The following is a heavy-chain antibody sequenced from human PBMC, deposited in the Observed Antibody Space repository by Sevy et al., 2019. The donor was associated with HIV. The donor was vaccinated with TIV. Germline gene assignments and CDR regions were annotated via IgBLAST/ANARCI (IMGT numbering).Heavy chain of an antibody. CDR1: SGSISSSTYY. V-gene: IGHV4-39*01. CDR3: ASHNYSDRSGYYYPVWFDY. Sequence: SETLSLTCTVSSGSISSSTYYWAWIRQPPGKGLEWIGSMFYSGSPYYNPSLQSRLTISVDTSKNQFSLKLSSVTAADTAVYYCASHNYSDRSGYYYPVWFDYWGRRTLVTVSS. J-gene: IGHJ4*02. CDR2: MFYSGSP. D-gene: IGHD3-22*01.